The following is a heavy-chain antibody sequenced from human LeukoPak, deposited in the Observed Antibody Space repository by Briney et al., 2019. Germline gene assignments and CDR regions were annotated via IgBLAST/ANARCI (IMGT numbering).Heavy chain of an antibody. D-gene: IGHD5-18*01. CDR1: GFTFDDYT. CDR3: AARGYSYVYFDY. CDR2: ISWDGGST. V-gene: IGHV3-43*01. J-gene: IGHJ4*02. Sequence: GGSLRLSCAASGFTFDDYTMHWVRQAPGKGLEWVSLISWDGGSTYYADSVKGRFTISRDNSKNSLYLQMNSLRTEDTALYYCAARGYSYVYFDYWGQGTLVTVSS.